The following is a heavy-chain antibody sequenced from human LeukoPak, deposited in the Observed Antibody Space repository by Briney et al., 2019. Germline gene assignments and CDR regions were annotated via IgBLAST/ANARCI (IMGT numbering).Heavy chain of an antibody. J-gene: IGHJ4*02. Sequence: GGSLRLSCAASGFTFSNAWMSWVRQAPGKGLEWVSYISSSGRTMYYADSVKGRFTISRDKAKNSLYMQMNRLRDEDTAVYYCAREGRYSSCWFNDYWGQGTLVTVSS. V-gene: IGHV3-48*02. CDR2: ISSSGRTM. D-gene: IGHD6-19*01. CDR3: AREGRYSSCWFNDY. CDR1: GFTFSNAW.